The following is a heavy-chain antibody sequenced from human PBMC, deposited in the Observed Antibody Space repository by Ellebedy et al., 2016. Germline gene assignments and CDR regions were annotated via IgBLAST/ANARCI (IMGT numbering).Heavy chain of an antibody. CDR2: ISAYNGNT. CDR3: ARDAVGYYDILTGYYDDSIFDY. V-gene: IGHV1-18*01. CDR1: GYTFTSYG. J-gene: IGHJ4*02. Sequence: ASVKVSCKASGYTFTSYGISWVRQAPGQGLEWMGWISAYNGNTNYAQKLQGRVTMTTDTSTSTAYMELRSLRSDDTAVYYCARDAVGYYDILTGYYDDSIFDYWGQGTLVTVSS. D-gene: IGHD3-9*01.